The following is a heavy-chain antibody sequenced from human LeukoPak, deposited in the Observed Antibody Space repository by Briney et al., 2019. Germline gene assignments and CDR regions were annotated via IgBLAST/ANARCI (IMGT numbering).Heavy chain of an antibody. Sequence: PSETLSLTCAVSGYSISSGYYWGWIRQPPGKGLEWIGSIYQSGSTYYNPSLKSRVTISVDTSKNQFSLKLSSVTAADTAVYYCARHYDYYYYMDVWGKGTTVTVSS. CDR2: IYQSGST. D-gene: IGHD3-16*01. J-gene: IGHJ6*03. V-gene: IGHV4-38-2*01. CDR1: GYSISSGYY. CDR3: ARHYDYYYYMDV.